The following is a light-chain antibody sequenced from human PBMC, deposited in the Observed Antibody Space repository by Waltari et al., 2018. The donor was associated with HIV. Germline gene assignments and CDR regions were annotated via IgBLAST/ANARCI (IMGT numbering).Light chain of an antibody. J-gene: IGKJ4*01. CDR2: EAS. CDR3: QQANSFPHT. V-gene: IGKV1-12*01. CDR1: QNIRTS. Sequence: DLQMTQSQSFVSASVGDRVSITCRASQNIRTSLAWYQRGPGEAPSLLIYEASRLQGGVPSRFSGSGSGTSFILNIDKLQAEDFAMYYCQQANSFPHTFGGGT.